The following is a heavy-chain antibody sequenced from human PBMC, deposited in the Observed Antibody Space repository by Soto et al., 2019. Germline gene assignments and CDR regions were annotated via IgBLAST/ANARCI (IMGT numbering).Heavy chain of an antibody. CDR3: SGEVASGY. D-gene: IGHD2-21*01. CDR2: ISRDGGTK. CDR1: GFTVSTYG. J-gene: IGHJ4*02. V-gene: IGHV3-30*03. Sequence: QVQLVESGGGVVQPGRSLRLSCAVSGFTVSTYGMHWVRQAPGKGLEWVAVISRDGGTKYYADSVKGRFTISRDNSRNTLFREMNSLRGDDRAVDYCSGEVASGYWGQGTLVTVSS.